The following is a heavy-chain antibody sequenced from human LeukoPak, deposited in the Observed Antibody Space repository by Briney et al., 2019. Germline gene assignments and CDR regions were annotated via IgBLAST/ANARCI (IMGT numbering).Heavy chain of an antibody. J-gene: IGHJ5*02. CDR3: ATESPHTGLDP. Sequence: KSSETLSLTCAASGVSIRGSTYYWGWIRQSPGKGLEWIGTIYFTGTTFYNPSLKSRVTISVDTSKNQFSLKLSSVTAADTAVYYCATESPHTGLDPWGQGTLVTVSS. CDR1: GVSIRGSTYY. D-gene: IGHD3-10*01. CDR2: IYFTGTT. V-gene: IGHV4-39*02.